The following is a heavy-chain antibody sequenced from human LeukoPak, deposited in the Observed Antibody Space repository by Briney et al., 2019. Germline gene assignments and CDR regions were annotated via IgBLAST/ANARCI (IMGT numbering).Heavy chain of an antibody. D-gene: IGHD3-22*01. J-gene: IGHJ4*02. CDR2: ISSSSSYI. Sequence: PGGSLRLSCAASGFTFSSYSMNWVRQAPGKGLEWVSSISSSSSYIYYADSVKGRFTISRDNAKNSLYLQMNSLRAEDTAVYYCARDRYYDSSGYRPHFDYWGQGTLVTVSS. CDR1: GFTFSSYS. CDR3: ARDRYYDSSGYRPHFDY. V-gene: IGHV3-21*01.